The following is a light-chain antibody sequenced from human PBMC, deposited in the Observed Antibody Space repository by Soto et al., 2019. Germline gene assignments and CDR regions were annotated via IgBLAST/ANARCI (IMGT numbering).Light chain of an antibody. CDR1: QSVDSN. J-gene: IGKJ4*01. V-gene: IGKV3-15*01. CDR3: QQYNIWPPLT. CDR2: GAS. Sequence: EIVMTQSPATLSVSPGEGATLSCRASQSVDSNLAWYQQKSGQAPRLLIYGASSRATAIPARFSGSGSGTEFTLTIRSLQSEDFAVYYCQQYNIWPPLTFGGGTKVE.